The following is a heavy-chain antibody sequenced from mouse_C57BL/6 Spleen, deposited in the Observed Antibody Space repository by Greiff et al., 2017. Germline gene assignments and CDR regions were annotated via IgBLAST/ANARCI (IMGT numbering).Heavy chain of an antibody. CDR2: INPEDGET. Sequence: VQLLQSGAELVKPGDSVKLSCTASGFHIKDYYMPWVKQRTEQGLEWIGRINPEDGETKYAPKFQGNATRTSDTSSNTAYLQLSSLTSEDTADYYSASYSYGSSEVDIDYWGQGTTLTVSS. D-gene: IGHD1-1*01. CDR1: GFHIKDYY. V-gene: IGHV14-2*01. J-gene: IGHJ2*01. CDR3: ASYSYGSSEVDIDY.